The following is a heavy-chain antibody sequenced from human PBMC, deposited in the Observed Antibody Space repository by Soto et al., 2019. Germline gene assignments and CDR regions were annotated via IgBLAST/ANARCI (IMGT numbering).Heavy chain of an antibody. J-gene: IGHJ4*02. CDR1: GLTLTNYA. V-gene: IGHV3-23*01. D-gene: IGHD2-21*01. Sequence: EVQLLESGGGLVQPGGSLRLSCVASGLTLTNYAMTWVRQAPGKGLEWIAAIRPGQGATFYADSVRGRFTISRDDSTNTLSLQMNSLRAEDTAIYYCAQPPICLSEHVHYWGQGTLVTV. CDR2: IRPGQGAT. CDR3: AQPPICLSEHVHY.